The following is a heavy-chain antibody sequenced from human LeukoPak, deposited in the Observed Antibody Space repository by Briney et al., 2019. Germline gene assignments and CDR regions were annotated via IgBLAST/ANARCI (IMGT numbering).Heavy chain of an antibody. CDR1: GFPFSGYW. J-gene: IGHJ4*02. CDR3: ARLTAKPHNWNGEN. Sequence: GGSLRLSCAASGFPFSGYWMDWVRQAPGKGMEWVANIKEDGSDQYFADSVKGRFTISRDNAKNSLYLEMSSLRAEDTAVYYCARLTAKPHNWNGENWGQGTLVTVSS. CDR2: IKEDGSDQ. V-gene: IGHV3-7*01. D-gene: IGHD1-20*01.